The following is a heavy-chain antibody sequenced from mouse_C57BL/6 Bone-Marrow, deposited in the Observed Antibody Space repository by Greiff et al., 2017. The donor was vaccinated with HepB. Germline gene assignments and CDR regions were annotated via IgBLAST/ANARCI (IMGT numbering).Heavy chain of an antibody. CDR2: ISSGGSYT. Sequence: EVKVVESGGDLVKPGGSLKLSCAASGFTFSSYGMSWVRQTPDKRLEWVATISSGGSYTYYPDSVKGRFTISRYNAKNTLYLQMSSLKSEDTAMYYCARQRGDSSGYFDYWGQGTTLTVSS. CDR3: ARQRGDSSGYFDY. V-gene: IGHV5-6*01. CDR1: GFTFSSYG. J-gene: IGHJ2*01. D-gene: IGHD3-2*02.